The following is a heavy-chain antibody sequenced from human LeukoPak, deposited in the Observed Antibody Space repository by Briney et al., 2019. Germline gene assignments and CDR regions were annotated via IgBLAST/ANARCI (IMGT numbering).Heavy chain of an antibody. CDR2: IYSGGST. Sequence: GGSLRLSCAASGFTVSSNYMSWVRQAPGKGLEWVSVIYSGGSTYYADSVKGRFTISRDNSKNTLYLQMNSLRAEDTAVYYCARVSSGWYYYFDYWGQGTLVTVSS. CDR3: ARVSSGWYYYFDY. J-gene: IGHJ4*02. V-gene: IGHV3-53*01. CDR1: GFTVSSNY. D-gene: IGHD6-19*01.